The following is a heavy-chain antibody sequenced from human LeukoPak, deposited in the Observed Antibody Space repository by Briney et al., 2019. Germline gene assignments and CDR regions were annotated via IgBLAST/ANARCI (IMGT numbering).Heavy chain of an antibody. J-gene: IGHJ4*02. CDR2: IYYSGST. CDR1: GGSISSGDYY. D-gene: IGHD5-24*01. Sequence: SQTLSLTCTVSGGSISSGDYYWSWIRQPPGKGLERIGYIYYSGSTYYNPSLKSRVTISVHTSKNQFSLKLSSVTAADTAVYYCARDRNGYNPLDYWGQGTLVTVSS. CDR3: ARDRNGYNPLDY. V-gene: IGHV4-30-4*08.